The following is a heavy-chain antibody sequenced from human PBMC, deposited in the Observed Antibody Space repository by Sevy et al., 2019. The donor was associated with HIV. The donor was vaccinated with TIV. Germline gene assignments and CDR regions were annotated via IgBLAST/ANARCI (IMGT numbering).Heavy chain of an antibody. CDR1: GGSISSYY. Sequence: SETLSLTCTVSGGSISSYYWSWIRQPPGKGLEWIGYIYYSGSTNYNPSLKSRVTISVDTSKNQFSLKLSSETAADTAVYYCARGWSDYYGSGSYFGYYYYYGMDVWGQGTTVTVSS. V-gene: IGHV4-59*01. J-gene: IGHJ6*02. D-gene: IGHD3-10*01. CDR2: IYYSGST. CDR3: ARGWSDYYGSGSYFGYYYYYGMDV.